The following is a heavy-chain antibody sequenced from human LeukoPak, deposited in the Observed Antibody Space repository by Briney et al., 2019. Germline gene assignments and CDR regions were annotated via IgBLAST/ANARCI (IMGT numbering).Heavy chain of an antibody. CDR3: VRDVEWAFDL. J-gene: IGHJ2*01. V-gene: IGHV3-48*01. D-gene: IGHD1-1*01. CDR1: GFIFSADP. CDR2: IRSDTSS. Sequence: GSLRLSCAASGFIFSADPMNWVRQTPGKGLEWISHIRSDTSSYYADSVKGRFTVSRDNAQNSLYLQMNSLRVEDTAVYYCVRDVEWAFDLWGRGTLVTVFS.